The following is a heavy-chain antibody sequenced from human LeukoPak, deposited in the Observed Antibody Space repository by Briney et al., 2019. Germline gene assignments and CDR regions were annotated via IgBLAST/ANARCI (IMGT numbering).Heavy chain of an antibody. V-gene: IGHV1-69*13. CDR2: IIPIFGTA. CDR3: ARGLTSDYYGSGSYSYYFDY. J-gene: IGHJ4*02. D-gene: IGHD3-10*01. CDR1: GGTFSSYA. Sequence: GVSVKVSCKASGGTFSSYAISWVRQAPGQGLEWMGGIIPIFGTANYAQKFQGRVTITADESTSTAYMELSSLRSEDTAVYYCARGLTSDYYGSGSYSYYFDYWGQGTLVTVSS.